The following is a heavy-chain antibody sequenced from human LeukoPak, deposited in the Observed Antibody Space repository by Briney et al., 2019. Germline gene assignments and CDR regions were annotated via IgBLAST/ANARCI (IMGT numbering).Heavy chain of an antibody. V-gene: IGHV3-33*03. CDR2: IWYDGSNK. D-gene: IGHD3-22*01. CDR3: AKDITTDYYDSSGYSNSFDY. J-gene: IGHJ4*02. Sequence: GGSLRLSCAASGFTFSSYGMHWVRQAPGKGLEWVAVIWYDGSNKYYADSVKGRFTISRDNAKNSLYLQMNSLRAEDTALYYCAKDITTDYYDSSGYSNSFDYWGQGTLVTVSS. CDR1: GFTFSSYG.